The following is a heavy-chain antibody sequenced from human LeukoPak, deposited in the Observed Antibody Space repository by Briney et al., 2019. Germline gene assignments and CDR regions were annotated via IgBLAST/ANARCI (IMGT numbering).Heavy chain of an antibody. CDR3: ARGAGYSNYENYYYYYMDV. J-gene: IGHJ6*03. CDR2: ISSSSSYI. D-gene: IGHD4-11*01. V-gene: IGHV3-21*01. Sequence: GGSLRLSCAASGFTFSSYSMNWVRQAPGKGLEWVSSISSSSSYIYYADSVKGRFTISRDNAKNSLYLQMNSLRAEDTAVYYCARGAGYSNYENYYYYYMDVWGKGTTVTVSS. CDR1: GFTFSSYS.